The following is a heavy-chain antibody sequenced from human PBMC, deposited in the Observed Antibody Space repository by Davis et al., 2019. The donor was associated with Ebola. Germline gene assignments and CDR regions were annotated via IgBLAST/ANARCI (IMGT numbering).Heavy chain of an antibody. CDR3: TRHEFSESY. D-gene: IGHD3-16*02. CDR2: IRSKANSYAT. Sequence: GGSLRLSCAASGFTFSGSAMHWVRQAPGKGLEWVGRIRSKANSYATAYAASVKGRFTISRDDSKNTAYLQMNSLKTEDTAVYYCTRHEFSESYWGQGTLVTVSS. J-gene: IGHJ4*02. V-gene: IGHV3-73*01. CDR1: GFTFSGSA.